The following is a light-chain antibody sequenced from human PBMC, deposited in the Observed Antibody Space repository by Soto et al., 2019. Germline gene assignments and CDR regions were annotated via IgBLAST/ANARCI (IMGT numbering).Light chain of an antibody. J-gene: IGLJ2*01. CDR2: SNN. CDR3: AAWDDSLNVVV. V-gene: IGLV1-44*01. CDR1: SSNIGGNI. Sequence: QSVLTQPPSASGTPGQRVTISCSGSSSNIGGNIVNWYQQLPGTAPKLLIHSNNQRPSGVPDRFSGSKSGTSASLAISGLQSEDEADYYCAAWDDSLNVVVFGGGTKLTVL.